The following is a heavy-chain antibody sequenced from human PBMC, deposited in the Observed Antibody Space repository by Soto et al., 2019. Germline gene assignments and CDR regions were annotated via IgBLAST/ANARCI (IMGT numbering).Heavy chain of an antibody. CDR1: GGSISSGGYS. CDR3: ARVIVTTTYWYFDL. Sequence: QLQLQESGSGLVKPSQTLSLTCAVSGGSISSGGYSWSWIRQPPGKGLEWIGYIYHSGSTYYNPSLKSRVTISVDRSKNQFSLKLRSVTAADTAVYYCARVIVTTTYWYFDLWGRGTLVTVSS. CDR2: IYHSGST. V-gene: IGHV4-30-2*01. J-gene: IGHJ2*01. D-gene: IGHD4-4*01.